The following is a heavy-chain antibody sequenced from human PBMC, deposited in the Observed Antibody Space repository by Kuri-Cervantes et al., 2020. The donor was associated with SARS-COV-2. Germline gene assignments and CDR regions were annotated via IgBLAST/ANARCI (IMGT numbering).Heavy chain of an antibody. Sequence: SLKISCAASGFTCDDYAMHWVRQAPGKGLEWVSGISWNSGSIGYADSVKGRFTISRDNAKNSLYLQMNSLRAEDMALYYCAKGIAAAGVGAFDIWGQGTMVTVSS. CDR2: ISWNSGSI. CDR1: GFTCDDYA. J-gene: IGHJ3*02. CDR3: AKGIAAAGVGAFDI. D-gene: IGHD6-13*01. V-gene: IGHV3-9*03.